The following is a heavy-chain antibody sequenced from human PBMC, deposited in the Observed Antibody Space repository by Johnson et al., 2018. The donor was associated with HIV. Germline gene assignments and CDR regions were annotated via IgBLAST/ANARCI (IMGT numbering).Heavy chain of an antibody. CDR3: ARDRKQWLVVGGGINDI. CDR2: ISYDGSNK. Sequence: QEQLVESGGGLVKPGGSLRLSCAASGFTFSSYAMHWVRQAPGKGLEWVAVISYDGSNKYYADSVKGRFPISRDNSKNTLYLQMNSLRAEDTAVYYCARDRKQWLVVGGGINDIWGQGTMVTVSS. CDR1: GFTFSSYA. J-gene: IGHJ3*02. V-gene: IGHV3-30-3*01. D-gene: IGHD6-19*01.